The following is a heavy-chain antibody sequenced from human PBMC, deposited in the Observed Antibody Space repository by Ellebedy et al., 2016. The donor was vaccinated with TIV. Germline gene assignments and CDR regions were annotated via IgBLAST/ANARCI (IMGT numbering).Heavy chain of an antibody. V-gene: IGHV3-11*01. CDR2: ISTSGDPN. D-gene: IGHD1-26*01. CDR1: GFTFGDYY. J-gene: IGHJ4*02. CDR3: ARDYYGYQGNTCLDY. Sequence: PGGSLRLSCAASGFTFGDYYMSWIRQAPGKGLEWIAHISTSGDPNYYADSVKGRFTVSADNANDTVYLQMDSLRVEDTAFYYCARDYYGYQGNTCLDYWGQGALVIVSS.